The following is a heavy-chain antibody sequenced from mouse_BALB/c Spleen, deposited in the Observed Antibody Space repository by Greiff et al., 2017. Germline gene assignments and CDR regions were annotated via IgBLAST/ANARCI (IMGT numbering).Heavy chain of an antibody. CDR1: GYAFTNYL. V-gene: IGHV1-54*03. CDR2: INPGRGGT. J-gene: IGHJ4*01. CDR3: ARHGNYCAMDY. Sequence: QVQLQQSGAELVRPGTSVKVSCKASGYAFTNYLIEWVKQRPGQGLEWIGVINPGRGGTNYNEKFKGKATLTADKSSSTAYMQLSSLTSDDSAVYFCARHGNYCAMDYWGQGTSVTVSS.